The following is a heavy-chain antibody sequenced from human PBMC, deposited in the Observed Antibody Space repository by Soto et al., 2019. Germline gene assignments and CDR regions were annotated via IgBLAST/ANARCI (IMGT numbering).Heavy chain of an antibody. J-gene: IGHJ4*02. Sequence: SETLSLTCTVAGGSISSYYWSWIRQPPGKGLEWIGYIYYSGSTNYNPSLKSRVTISVDTSKNQFSLKLSSVTAADTAVYYCARGGLPYGDYFDYWGQGTLVTVSS. CDR2: IYYSGST. D-gene: IGHD4-17*01. CDR3: ARGGLPYGDYFDY. V-gene: IGHV4-59*01. CDR1: GGSISSYY.